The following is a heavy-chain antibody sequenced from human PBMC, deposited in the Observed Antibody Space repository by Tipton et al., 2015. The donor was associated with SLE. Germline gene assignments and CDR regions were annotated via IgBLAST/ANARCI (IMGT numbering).Heavy chain of an antibody. Sequence: SLRLSCSASGFTFSTYGMHWVRQAPGRGLEWVAFIRPGGSEKYYADSVKGRFTISRDNSKNTLFLQMDYPRDEDTAVYYCSGDFDYWGQGGLVTVSS. CDR1: GFTFSTYG. CDR2: IRPGGSEK. V-gene: IGHV3-30*02. CDR3: SGDFDY. J-gene: IGHJ4*02.